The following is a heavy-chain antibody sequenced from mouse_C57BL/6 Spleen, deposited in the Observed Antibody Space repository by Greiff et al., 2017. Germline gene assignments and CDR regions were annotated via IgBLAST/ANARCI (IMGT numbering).Heavy chain of an antibody. CDR2: ISDGGSYT. D-gene: IGHD1-1*01. J-gene: IGHJ2*01. CDR3: ARDLGYYGSSYNYFDY. Sequence: EVKLMESGGGLVKPGGSLKLSCAASGFTFSSYAMSWVRQTPEKRLEWVATISDGGSYTYYPDNVKGRFTISRDNAKNNLYLQMSHLKSEDTAMYYCARDLGYYGSSYNYFDYWGQGTTLTVSS. V-gene: IGHV5-4*01. CDR1: GFTFSSYA.